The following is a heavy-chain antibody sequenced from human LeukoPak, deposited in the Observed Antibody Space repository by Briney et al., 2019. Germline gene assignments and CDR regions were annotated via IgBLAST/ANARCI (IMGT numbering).Heavy chain of an antibody. D-gene: IGHD5-18*01. CDR1: GFTFSSYS. CDR2: ISSGSKYI. Sequence: GGSLRLSCVDSGFTFSSYSMNWVRQAPGKGLEWASSISSGSKYIYNADSVKGRFIISRDNSKNSLYLQMNSLRVEDTAVYYCARALSYSYGSMDFWGQGILVTVSS. CDR3: ARALSYSYGSMDF. V-gene: IGHV3-21*01. J-gene: IGHJ4*02.